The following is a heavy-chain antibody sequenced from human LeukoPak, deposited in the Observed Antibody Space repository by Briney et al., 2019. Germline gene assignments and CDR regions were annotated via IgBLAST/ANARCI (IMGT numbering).Heavy chain of an antibody. CDR2: INPDGRDT. CDR1: GFTFNSCW. Sequence: GGSLRLSCVVSGFTFNSCWMNWVRQAPGKGLEWVAHINPDGRDTYYVDSVKGRFTISRDNAQNSMYLQMNSMRVEDTAVYYCATWGDTTAEYFQRWGQGTLVTVSS. V-gene: IGHV3-7*01. J-gene: IGHJ1*01. D-gene: IGHD2-21*02. CDR3: ATWGDTTAEYFQR.